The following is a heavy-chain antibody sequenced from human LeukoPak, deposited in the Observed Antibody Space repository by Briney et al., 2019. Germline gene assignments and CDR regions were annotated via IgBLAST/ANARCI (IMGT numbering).Heavy chain of an antibody. Sequence: GGSLRLSCTASGFTFGDFAMSWFRQAPGKGLEWVGFIRSKTSGGTTEYAASVKGRFTISRDDSKSVVYLQMNSLRAEDTAVYYCAKDGLYRYSSGWYGYWGQGTLVTVSS. V-gene: IGHV3-49*03. D-gene: IGHD6-19*01. CDR3: AKDGLYRYSSGWYGY. CDR1: GFTFGDFA. J-gene: IGHJ4*02. CDR2: IRSKTSGGTT.